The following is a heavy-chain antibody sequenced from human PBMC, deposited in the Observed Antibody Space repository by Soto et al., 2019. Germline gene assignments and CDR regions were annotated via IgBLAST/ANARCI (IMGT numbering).Heavy chain of an antibody. D-gene: IGHD3-9*01. CDR3: ATSGYYKRHWFDP. CDR2: INHSGST. CDR1: GGSFSGYY. Sequence: SETLSLTCSVHGGSFSGYYWSWIRQPPGKGLEWIGEINHSGSTNYNPSLKSRVTISVDTSKNQFSLKLSSVTAADTAVYYCATSGYYKRHWFDPWGQGTLVTVPS. J-gene: IGHJ5*02. V-gene: IGHV4-34*01.